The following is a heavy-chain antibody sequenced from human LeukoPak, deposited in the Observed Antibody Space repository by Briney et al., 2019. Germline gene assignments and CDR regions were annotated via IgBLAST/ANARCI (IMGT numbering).Heavy chain of an antibody. Sequence: GASVKVSCKASGGTFSSYAISWVRQAPGQGLEWMGGIIPIFGTANYAQKFQGRVTITTDESTSTAYMELSSLRSGDTAVYYCARYKWEQRTYYFDYWGQGTLVTISS. J-gene: IGHJ4*02. CDR2: IIPIFGTA. D-gene: IGHD1-26*01. CDR3: ARYKWEQRTYYFDY. CDR1: GGTFSSYA. V-gene: IGHV1-69*05.